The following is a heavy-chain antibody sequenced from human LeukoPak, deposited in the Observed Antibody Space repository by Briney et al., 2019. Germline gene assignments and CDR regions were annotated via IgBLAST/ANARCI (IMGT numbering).Heavy chain of an antibody. CDR1: GFTFSTYN. CDR3: AKDRSGDGYNFDY. V-gene: IGHV3-21*04. D-gene: IGHD5-24*01. Sequence: GGSLRLSCAASGFTFSTYNMNWVRQAPGKGLEWVSSISSSSSYIYYADSVKGRFTISRDNAKNSLYLQMNSLRAEDTALYYCAKDRSGDGYNFDYWGQGTLVTVSS. CDR2: ISSSSSYI. J-gene: IGHJ4*02.